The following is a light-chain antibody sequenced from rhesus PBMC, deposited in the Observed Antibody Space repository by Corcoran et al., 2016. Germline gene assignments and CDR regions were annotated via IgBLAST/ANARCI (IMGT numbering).Light chain of an antibody. CDR2: KAS. V-gene: IGKV1-22*01. Sequence: DIQMTQSPSSLSASVGDTVTITCRASQSISSWLDWYQQKPGKAPKLLIYKASSLQSGVPARFSGSGSGTYCTLTISSLQPEDFATYYCLQYNSSPLTFGGGTKVELK. CDR1: QSISSW. J-gene: IGKJ4*01. CDR3: LQYNSSPLT.